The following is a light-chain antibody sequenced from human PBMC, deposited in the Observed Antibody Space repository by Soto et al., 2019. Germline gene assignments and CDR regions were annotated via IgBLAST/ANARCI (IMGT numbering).Light chain of an antibody. J-gene: IGKJ3*01. CDR2: SAS. Sequence: EIVLTQSPATLSVSPGESATLSCRASQNVNIDLVWYQQKPGQAPKVLMFSASARETGIPARFSGGGSETEFTLTISSLQPEDSAVYYCQQYNTWPFTFGHGTKVDIK. V-gene: IGKV3D-15*01. CDR3: QQYNTWPFT. CDR1: QNVNID.